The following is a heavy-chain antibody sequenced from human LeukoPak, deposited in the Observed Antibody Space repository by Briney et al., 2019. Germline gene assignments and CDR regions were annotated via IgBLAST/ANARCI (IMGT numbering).Heavy chain of an antibody. V-gene: IGHV1-8*03. CDR2: MNPNSGNT. J-gene: IGHJ5*02. Sequence: ASVKVSCKASGGTFSSYAINWVRQATGQGLEWMGWMNPNSGNTGYAQKFQGRVTITRNTSISTAYMELSSLRSEDTAVYYCARDRGWFDPWGQGTLVTVSS. CDR1: GGTFSSYA. CDR3: ARDRGWFDP.